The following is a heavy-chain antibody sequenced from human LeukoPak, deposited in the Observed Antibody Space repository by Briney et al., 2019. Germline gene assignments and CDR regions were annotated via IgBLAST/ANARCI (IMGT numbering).Heavy chain of an antibody. CDR3: ARDPAYYDSSGYGYY. J-gene: IGHJ4*02. Sequence: GASVKVSCKASGGTFSSYAISWVRQAPGQGLEWMGGIIPIFGTVNYAQKFQGRVTITADESTSTAYMELSSLRSEDTAVYYCARDPAYYDSSGYGYYWGQGTLVTVSS. CDR1: GGTFSSYA. D-gene: IGHD3-22*01. V-gene: IGHV1-69*13. CDR2: IIPIFGTV.